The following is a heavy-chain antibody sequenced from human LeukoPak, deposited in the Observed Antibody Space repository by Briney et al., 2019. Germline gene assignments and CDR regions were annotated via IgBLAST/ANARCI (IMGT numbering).Heavy chain of an antibody. CDR2: INPSGGST. J-gene: IGHJ4*02. CDR1: GYTFTSYY. V-gene: IGHV1-46*01. CDR3: ARDYYDSSGYPDPYYFDY. D-gene: IGHD3-22*01. Sequence: ASVKVSCKASGYTFTSYYMHWVRQAPGQGLEWMGIINPSGGSTSYAQKFQGRVTMTRDMSTSTVYIELSSLRSEDTAVYYCARDYYDSSGYPDPYYFDYWGQGTLVTVSS.